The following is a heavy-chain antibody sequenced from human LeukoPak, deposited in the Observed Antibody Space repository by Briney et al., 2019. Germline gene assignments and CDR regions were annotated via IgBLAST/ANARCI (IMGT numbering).Heavy chain of an antibody. CDR3: ARRYCSGGSCYIRH. Sequence: GGSLRLSCAASGFTFSSYSMNWVRQAPGKGLEWVSSISSSSSYIYYADSVKGRFTISRDNAKNSLYLQMNSLRAEDTAVYYCARRYCSGGSCYIRHWGQCTLVTVSS. J-gene: IGHJ1*01. CDR1: GFTFSSYS. D-gene: IGHD2-15*01. V-gene: IGHV3-21*01. CDR2: ISSSSSYI.